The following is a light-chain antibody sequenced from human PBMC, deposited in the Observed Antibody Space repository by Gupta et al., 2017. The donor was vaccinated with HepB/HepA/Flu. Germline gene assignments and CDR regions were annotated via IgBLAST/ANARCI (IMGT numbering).Light chain of an antibody. J-gene: IGLJ2*01. CDR2: DVT. Sequence: QSALTQPASVSGSPGQSITISCTGSSGDIGTFNSVSWYQQYPGRAPKLLIYDVTNRPSGFSYRFSCSKSGNTASLTISGLQAEDDGYFYFSSFRTGRTLVVFGGGTKGTVL. V-gene: IGLV2-14*03. CDR1: SGDIGTFNS. CDR3: SSFRTGRTLVV.